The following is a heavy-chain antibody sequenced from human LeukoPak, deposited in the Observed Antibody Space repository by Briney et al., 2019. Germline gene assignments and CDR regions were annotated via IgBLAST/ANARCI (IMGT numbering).Heavy chain of an antibody. Sequence: GGSLRLSCAASGLNFRSSWMSWLRQAPGKGLERVANINQDGSEKYYVDSVKGRFTISRDNAKNSLYLQKNSLRVEDTAVYYCARAFYSYFDYWDQGTLVVVST. V-gene: IGHV3-7*03. CDR3: ARAFYSYFDY. CDR1: GLNFRSSW. CDR2: INQDGSEK. D-gene: IGHD2/OR15-2a*01. J-gene: IGHJ4*02.